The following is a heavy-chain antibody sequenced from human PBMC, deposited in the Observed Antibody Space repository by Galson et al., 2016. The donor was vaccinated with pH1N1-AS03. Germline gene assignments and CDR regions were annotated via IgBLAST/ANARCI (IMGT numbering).Heavy chain of an antibody. CDR3: ARRRAAGDLLPYSWFDP. CDR1: GDSITSSNNY. CDR2: VYYTGTT. Sequence: SETLSLTCTVSGDSITSSNNYWAWVRQPPGKGLEWIGTVYYTGTTNHNPSLKRRVTVSVDTSTTQFSLRLTSVTAADPATYYCARRRAAGDLLPYSWFDPWGPGTLVIVSS. V-gene: IGHV4-39*01. J-gene: IGHJ5*02. D-gene: IGHD2-21*02.